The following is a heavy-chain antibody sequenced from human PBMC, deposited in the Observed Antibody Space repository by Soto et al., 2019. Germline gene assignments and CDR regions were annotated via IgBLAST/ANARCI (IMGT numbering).Heavy chain of an antibody. J-gene: IGHJ6*02. D-gene: IGHD3-22*01. Sequence: ASVKVSCKASGYTFTGYYMHWVRQAPGQGLEWMGWINPNSGGTNYAQKFQGRVTMTRYTSISIAYMELSRLRSDDTAVYYCARESLAVIPNHYYYYGMDVWGQGTTVTVSS. CDR3: ARESLAVIPNHYYYYGMDV. CDR1: GYTFTGYY. V-gene: IGHV1-2*02. CDR2: INPNSGGT.